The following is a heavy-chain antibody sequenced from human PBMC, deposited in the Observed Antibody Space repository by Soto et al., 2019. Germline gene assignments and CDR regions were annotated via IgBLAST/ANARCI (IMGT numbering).Heavy chain of an antibody. J-gene: IGHJ6*02. CDR3: ARYDSSGYYWPYYYYGMDV. CDR2: LSGSGVST. CDR1: GFPFSNYA. Sequence: PGGSLRLSCAASGFPFSNYAMTWVRQAPGKGLEWVSALSGSGVSTYYADSVMGRFTISRDNSKNSLYLQMNSLRAEDTAVYYCARYDSSGYYWPYYYYGMDVWGQGTTVTVSS. D-gene: IGHD3-22*01. V-gene: IGHV3-23*01.